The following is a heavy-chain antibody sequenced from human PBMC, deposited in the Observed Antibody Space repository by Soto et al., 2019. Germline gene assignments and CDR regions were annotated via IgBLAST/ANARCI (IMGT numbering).Heavy chain of an antibody. CDR1: GYTFTSYY. CDR3: AREEREYCSGGSCPRAFDP. V-gene: IGHV1-46*01. J-gene: IGHJ5*02. Sequence: ASVKVSCKASGYTFTSYYMHWVRQAPGQGLEWMGIINPSGGSTSYAQKFQGRVTMTRDTSTSTVYMELSSLRSEDTAVYYCAREEREYCSGGSCPRAFDPWGQGTLVTVSA. CDR2: INPSGGST. D-gene: IGHD2-15*01.